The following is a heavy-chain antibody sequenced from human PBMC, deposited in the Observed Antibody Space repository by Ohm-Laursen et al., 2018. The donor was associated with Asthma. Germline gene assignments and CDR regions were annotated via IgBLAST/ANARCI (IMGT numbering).Heavy chain of an antibody. CDR1: GFTFSSYA. CDR3: AKEPGFLSESPVDY. V-gene: IGHV3-23*01. J-gene: IGHJ4*02. Sequence: SLRLSCAASGFTFSSYAMSWVRQAPGKGLEWVSAISGSGGSTYYADYVKGRFTISRDNSKNTLYLQINSLRAEDTAVYYCAKEPGFLSESPVDYWGQGTRVTVSS. D-gene: IGHD3-10*01. CDR2: ISGSGGST.